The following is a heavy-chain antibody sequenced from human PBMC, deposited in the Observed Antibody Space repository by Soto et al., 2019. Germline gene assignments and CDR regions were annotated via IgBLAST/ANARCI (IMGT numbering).Heavy chain of an antibody. D-gene: IGHD3-10*01. Sequence: QVQLVQSGPEVKKPGSSVRVSCTASGGTFSSYTINWVRQVPGQGPEWMGRSIPMLGMSNYAQKFQGRVIMFADKSTNTVYIELSSLRSEDTAIYYCATNYGSGSAHFDYWGQGTLVTVSS. V-gene: IGHV1-69*02. CDR2: SIPMLGMS. CDR3: ATNYGSGSAHFDY. CDR1: GGTFSSYT. J-gene: IGHJ4*02.